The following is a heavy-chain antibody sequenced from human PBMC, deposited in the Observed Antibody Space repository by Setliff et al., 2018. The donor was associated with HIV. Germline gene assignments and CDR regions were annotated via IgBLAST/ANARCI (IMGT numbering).Heavy chain of an antibody. Sequence: SETLSLTCTVSGGSISSYYWSWIRQPPGKGLEWIGYIYYSGSTNYNPSLKSRVTISVDTSKNQFSLKLSSVTAADTAVYYCARDPPGYGDSNDYWGQGTLVTVSS. CDR1: GGSISSYY. CDR2: IYYSGST. J-gene: IGHJ4*02. V-gene: IGHV4-59*01. CDR3: ARDPPGYGDSNDY. D-gene: IGHD4-17*01.